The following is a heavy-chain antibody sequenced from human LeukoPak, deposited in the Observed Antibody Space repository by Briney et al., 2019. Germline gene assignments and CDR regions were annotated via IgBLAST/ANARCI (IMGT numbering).Heavy chain of an antibody. J-gene: IGHJ4*02. Sequence: SETLSLTCTVSGGSISSYYWSWIRQPAGKGLEWIGRIYTSGSTNYNPSLKSRVTMSVDTSKNQFSLKLSSVTAADTAVYYCARDRSLGYAGSFFDYWGQGTLVTVSS. CDR2: IYTSGST. CDR1: GGSISSYY. V-gene: IGHV4-4*07. D-gene: IGHD2-2*01. CDR3: ARDRSLGYAGSFFDY.